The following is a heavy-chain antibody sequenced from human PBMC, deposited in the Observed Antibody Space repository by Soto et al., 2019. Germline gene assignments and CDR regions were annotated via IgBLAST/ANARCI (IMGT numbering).Heavy chain of an antibody. Sequence: PGGSLRLSCAASGFTFSSYAMHWVRQAPGKGLEWVAVISYDGSNKYYADSVKGRFTISRDNSKNTLYLQMNSLRAEDTAVYYCARMTTVVTHHLAGDYWGQGTLVTVSS. V-gene: IGHV3-30-3*01. CDR2: ISYDGSNK. J-gene: IGHJ4*02. CDR1: GFTFSSYA. CDR3: ARMTTVVTHHLAGDY. D-gene: IGHD4-17*01.